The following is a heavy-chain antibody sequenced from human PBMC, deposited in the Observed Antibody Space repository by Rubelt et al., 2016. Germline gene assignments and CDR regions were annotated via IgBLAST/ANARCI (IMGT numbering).Heavy chain of an antibody. Sequence: QVQLVQSGAEVKKPGASVKVSCKASGYRFTDYYMHWVRQAPGQGLEWVGWINPNSGATNYAQKLQGRVTLTRDTSISTAYMELSRLTSDDTVVYYCARGGAAAAGDFWGQGTLVTVSS. CDR1: GYRFTDYY. D-gene: IGHD6-13*01. CDR2: INPNSGAT. J-gene: IGHJ4*02. V-gene: IGHV1-2*02. CDR3: ARGGAAAAGDF.